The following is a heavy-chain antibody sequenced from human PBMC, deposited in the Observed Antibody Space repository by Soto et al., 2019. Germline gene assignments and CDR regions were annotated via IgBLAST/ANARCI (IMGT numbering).Heavy chain of an antibody. CDR1: GYTFTSYD. D-gene: IGHD3-3*01. Sequence: ASVKVSCKASGYTFTSYDINWVRQATGQGLEWMGWMNPNSGNTGYAQKFQGRVTMTRNTSISTAYMELSSLRSEDTAVYYCARTGSDFWSSYYPGYYYMDVWGKGTTVTVSS. V-gene: IGHV1-8*01. CDR3: ARTGSDFWSSYYPGYYYMDV. J-gene: IGHJ6*03. CDR2: MNPNSGNT.